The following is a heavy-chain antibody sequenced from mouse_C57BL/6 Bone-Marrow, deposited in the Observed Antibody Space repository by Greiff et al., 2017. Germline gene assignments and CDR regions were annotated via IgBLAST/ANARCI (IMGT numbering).Heavy chain of an antibody. D-gene: IGHD4-1*01. CDR1: GYTFTSYG. J-gene: IGHJ3*01. CDR2: IYPRSGNP. Sequence: VQLQQSGAELARPGASVKLSCKASGYTFTSYGISWVKQRTGQGLEWIGEIYPRSGNPYDNEKFKGKATLTADKSSSTAYMELRSLTYEDSAVYVCARLGGAWFAYWGQGTLVTVSA. CDR3: ARLGGAWFAY. V-gene: IGHV1-81*01.